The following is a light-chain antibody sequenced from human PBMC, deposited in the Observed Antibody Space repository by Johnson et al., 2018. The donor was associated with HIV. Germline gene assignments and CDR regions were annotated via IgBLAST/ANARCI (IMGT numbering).Light chain of an antibody. CDR3: GTWDSSLTAYV. CDR1: SSNIGNNY. CDR2: DNN. Sequence: QSVLTQPPSVSAAPGQKVTISCSGSSSNIGNNYVSWYQQLPGTAPKLLIYDNNKRPSGIPDRFSGSKSDTSATLAITGLQTGDEADYYCGTWDSSLTAYVFGTGTKVTV. J-gene: IGLJ1*01. V-gene: IGLV1-51*01.